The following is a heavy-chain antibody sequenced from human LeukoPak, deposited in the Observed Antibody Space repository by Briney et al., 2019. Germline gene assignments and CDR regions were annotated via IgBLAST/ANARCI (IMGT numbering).Heavy chain of an antibody. J-gene: IGHJ4*02. CDR2: ISSSGGST. CDR1: GFTFSSYA. CDR3: ARSAGLRCFDY. D-gene: IGHD4-17*01. V-gene: IGHV3-23*01. Sequence: GGSLRLSCVASGFTFSSYAMSWVRQAPGKGLEWVSGISSSGGSTYYADSVKGRFTISRDDSKDTLYLQMDSLRAEDTAVYYCARSAGLRCFDYWGLGTLVTVSS.